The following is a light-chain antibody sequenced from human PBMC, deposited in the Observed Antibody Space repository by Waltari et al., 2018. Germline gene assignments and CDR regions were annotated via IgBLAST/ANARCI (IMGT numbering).Light chain of an antibody. CDR3: CSYAGGSAPYV. CDR1: SRDVGSYNL. CDR2: EGS. J-gene: IGLJ1*01. V-gene: IGLV2-23*01. Sequence: QSALTHPASVSGSPGQSITIPCTGTSRDVGSYNLVSWFQQHPGKAPKLMIYEGSKRPLGVSNRFSGSKSGNTASLTISGLQAEDEADYYCCSYAGGSAPYVFGTGTKVTVL.